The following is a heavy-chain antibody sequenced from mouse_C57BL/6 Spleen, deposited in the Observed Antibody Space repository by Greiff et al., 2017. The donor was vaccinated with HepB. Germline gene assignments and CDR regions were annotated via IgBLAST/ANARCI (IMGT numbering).Heavy chain of an antibody. V-gene: IGHV1-42*01. CDR3: ARGSDV. CDR1: GYSFTGYY. J-gene: IGHJ1*03. Sequence: EVQGVESGPELVKPGASVKISCKASGYSFTGYYMNWVKQSPEKSLEWIGEINPSTGGTTYNQKFKAKATLTVDKSSSTAYMQLKSLTSEDSAVYYCARGSDVWGTGTTVTVSS. CDR2: INPSTGGT.